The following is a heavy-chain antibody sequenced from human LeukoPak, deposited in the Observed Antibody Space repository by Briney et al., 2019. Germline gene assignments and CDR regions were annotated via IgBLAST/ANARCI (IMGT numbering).Heavy chain of an antibody. J-gene: IGHJ4*02. CDR3: ARQYCSGGSCHSSDY. V-gene: IGHV3-64*01. CDR2: ITSNGGSS. CDR1: GFTFSSYW. D-gene: IGHD2-15*01. Sequence: GGSLRLSCAASGFTFSSYWMHWVRQAPGKGLEYVSAITSNGGSSYYANSVKGRFTISRDNSKNTLYLQMGSLRAEDTAVYYCARQYCSGGSCHSSDYWGQGTLVSVSS.